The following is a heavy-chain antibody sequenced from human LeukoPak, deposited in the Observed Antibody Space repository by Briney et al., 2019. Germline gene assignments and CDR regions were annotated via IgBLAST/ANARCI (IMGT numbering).Heavy chain of an antibody. CDR1: GYSFTSYW. Sequence: GESLKISCKGSGYSFTSYWIGWVRQMPGKGLEWMGIIYPGDSDTRYSPSFQGQVTISADKSISTAYLQWSSLKASDTAMYYCARPGIAAAGGLNAFDIWGQGTMVTVSS. V-gene: IGHV5-51*01. CDR3: ARPGIAAAGGLNAFDI. D-gene: IGHD6-13*01. J-gene: IGHJ3*02. CDR2: IYPGDSDT.